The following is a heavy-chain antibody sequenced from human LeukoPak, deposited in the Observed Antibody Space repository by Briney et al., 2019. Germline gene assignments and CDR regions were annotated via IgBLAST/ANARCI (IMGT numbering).Heavy chain of an antibody. CDR3: ARGGSSWYSPFDAFDI. D-gene: IGHD6-13*01. Sequence: GASVKVSCKASGYTFTVYYMHWVRQAPGQGLEWMGWINPNSGGTNYAQKFQGRVTMTRDTSISTAYMELSRLRSDDTAVYYCARGGSSWYSPFDAFDIWGQGTMVTVSS. CDR1: GYTFTVYY. CDR2: INPNSGGT. V-gene: IGHV1-2*02. J-gene: IGHJ3*02.